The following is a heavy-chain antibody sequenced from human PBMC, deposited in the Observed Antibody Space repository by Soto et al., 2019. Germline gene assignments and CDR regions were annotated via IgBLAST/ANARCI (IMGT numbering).Heavy chain of an antibody. V-gene: IGHV2-5*01. J-gene: IGHJ4*02. Sequence: GLDLEWLALIYWNDDKRYSPSLKSRLTITKDTSKNQVVLTMTNMDPVDTATYYCAHTLRSRWFDYWGQGTLVTVSS. D-gene: IGHD2-15*01. CDR2: IYWNDDK. CDR3: AHTLRSRWFDY.